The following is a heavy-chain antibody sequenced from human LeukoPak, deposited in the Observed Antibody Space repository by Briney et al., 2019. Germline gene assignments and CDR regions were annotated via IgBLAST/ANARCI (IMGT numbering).Heavy chain of an antibody. J-gene: IGHJ6*02. V-gene: IGHV3-74*01. CDR3: ASDVAPLDWLDV. Sequence: GGSLRLSCAASGFTLTTYWMHWVRQAPGKGLVWVSRLKSDGSSTSYADSVKGRFTISRDNAKNTLYLQMNSLRAEDTAVYYCASDVAPLDWLDVWGQGTTVTVSS. CDR2: LKSDGSST. D-gene: IGHD3-9*01. CDR1: GFTLTTYW.